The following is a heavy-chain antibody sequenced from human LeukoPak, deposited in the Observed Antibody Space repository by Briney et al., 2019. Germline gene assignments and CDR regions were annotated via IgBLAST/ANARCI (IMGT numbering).Heavy chain of an antibody. CDR1: GFTFSSYS. D-gene: IGHD1-26*01. V-gene: IGHV3-21*04. CDR3: AKDKTGIVGAICDY. Sequence: GGSLRLSCAASGFTFSSYSMNWVRQAPGKGLEWVSSISSSSSYIYYADSVKGRFTISRDNSKNTLYLQMNSLRAEDTAVYYCAKDKTGIVGAICDYWGQGTLVTVSS. CDR2: ISSSSSYI. J-gene: IGHJ4*02.